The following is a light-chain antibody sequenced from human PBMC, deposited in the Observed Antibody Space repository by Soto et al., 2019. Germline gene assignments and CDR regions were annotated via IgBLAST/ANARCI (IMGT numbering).Light chain of an antibody. J-gene: IGLJ1*01. CDR1: SSDIGGYNY. Sequence: QSALTQPASVSGSPGQSITISCAGTSSDIGGYNYVSWYQQHPGKAPKVMIYEVSHRPSGVSNRFSGSKSRNTASLTISGLQAEDEADYYCSSYTSSSTLYVFGSGTKLTVL. CDR3: SSYTSSSTLYV. CDR2: EVS. V-gene: IGLV2-14*01.